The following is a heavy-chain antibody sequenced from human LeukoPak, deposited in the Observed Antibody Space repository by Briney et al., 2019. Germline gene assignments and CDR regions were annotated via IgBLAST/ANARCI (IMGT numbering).Heavy chain of an antibody. V-gene: IGHV1-2*02. D-gene: IGHD3-9*01. J-gene: IGHJ5*02. Sequence: ASVKVSCKASGYTFTGYYMHWVRQAPGQGLEWMGWINPNSGGANYAQKFQGRVTMTRNTSISTAYMELSSLRSEDTAVYYCASGTYYDILTGYYDRNWFDPWGQGTLVTVSS. CDR1: GYTFTGYY. CDR3: ASGTYYDILTGYYDRNWFDP. CDR2: INPNSGGA.